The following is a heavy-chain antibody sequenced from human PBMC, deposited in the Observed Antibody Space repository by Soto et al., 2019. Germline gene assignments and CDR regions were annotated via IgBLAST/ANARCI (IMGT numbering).Heavy chain of an antibody. CDR1: GFTFSRFA. Sequence: GGSLRLSCEGSGFTFSRFAMSWVRQAPGKGLEWVSSFSGPGGGTYYADSVKGRFTISRDNANNSVFLQMNNLRDEDTAVYYCVRDPGPRPAAIRGLGWFDPWGQGTLVTSPQ. V-gene: IGHV3-23*01. CDR2: FSGPGGGT. D-gene: IGHD2-2*01. CDR3: VRDPGPRPAAIRGLGWFDP. J-gene: IGHJ5*02.